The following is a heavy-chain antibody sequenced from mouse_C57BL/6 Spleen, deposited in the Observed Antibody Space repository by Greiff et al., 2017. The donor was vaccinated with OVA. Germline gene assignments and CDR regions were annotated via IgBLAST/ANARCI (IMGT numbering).Heavy chain of an antibody. V-gene: IGHV5-9-1*02. Sequence: EVMLVESGEGLVKPGGSLKLSCAASGFTFSSYAMSWVRQTPEKRLEWVAYISSGGDYIYYADTVKGRFTISRDNARNTLYLQMSSLKSEDTAMYYCTREDYGSRTGDYWGQGTSVTVSS. CDR3: TREDYGSRTGDY. J-gene: IGHJ4*01. D-gene: IGHD1-1*01. CDR2: ISSGGDYI. CDR1: GFTFSSYA.